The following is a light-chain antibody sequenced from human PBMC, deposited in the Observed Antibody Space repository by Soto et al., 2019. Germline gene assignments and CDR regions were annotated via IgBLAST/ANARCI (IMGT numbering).Light chain of an antibody. J-gene: IGKJ1*01. CDR2: DAS. V-gene: IGKV1-5*01. CDR1: QSISNW. Sequence: EIQMTQSPSTLSASVGDRVTITCRASQSISNWLAWYQQKPGKAPKLLIYDASILESGVPSRFSGSGSGAEFTLTINSLQPDDFATYYCQQCNSYSLTFGQGTKVDIK. CDR3: QQCNSYSLT.